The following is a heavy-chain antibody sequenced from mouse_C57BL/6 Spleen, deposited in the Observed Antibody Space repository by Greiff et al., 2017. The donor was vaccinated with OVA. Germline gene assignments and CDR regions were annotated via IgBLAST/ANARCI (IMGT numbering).Heavy chain of an antibody. CDR1: GYTFTSYW. V-gene: IGHV1-69*01. Sequence: VQLQQPGAELVMPGASVTLSCKASGYTFTSYWMHWVKQRPGQGLEWIGEIDPSDSYTNYNQKFKGKSTLTVDKSSSTAYMQLSSLTSEDSAVYYCAKGYGSSRYYAMDYWGQGTSVTVSS. CDR3: AKGYGSSRYYAMDY. CDR2: IDPSDSYT. D-gene: IGHD1-1*01. J-gene: IGHJ4*01.